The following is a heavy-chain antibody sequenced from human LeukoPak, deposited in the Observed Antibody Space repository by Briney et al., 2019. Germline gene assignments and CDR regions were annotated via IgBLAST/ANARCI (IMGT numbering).Heavy chain of an antibody. CDR2: ISYDGSNK. J-gene: IGHJ4*02. V-gene: IGHV3-30*04. CDR1: GFTISSYA. CDR3: ASDHGYPFDY. Sequence: GGSLRLSCAASGFTISSYAMHWVRQAPGKGLEWVAVISYDGSNKYYADSVKGRFTISRDNSKNTLYLQMNSLRAEDTAVYYCASDHGYPFDYWGQGTLVTVSS. D-gene: IGHD5-24*01.